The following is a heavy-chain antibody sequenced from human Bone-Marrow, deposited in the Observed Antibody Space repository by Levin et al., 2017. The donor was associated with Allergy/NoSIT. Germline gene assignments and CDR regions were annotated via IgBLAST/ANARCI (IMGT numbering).Heavy chain of an antibody. D-gene: IGHD6-13*01. V-gene: IGHV3-74*01. CDR2: VNSDGSST. Sequence: GESLKISCAASGFTLSGYWMHWVRQVPGKGLVWVSRVNSDGSSTTYADSVKGRFSMSRDNAKNTLNLQMNSLRADDTAVYYCVREGSSTWSGGMDLWGQGTTVTVSS. CDR3: VREGSSTWSGGMDL. J-gene: IGHJ6*02. CDR1: GFTLSGYW.